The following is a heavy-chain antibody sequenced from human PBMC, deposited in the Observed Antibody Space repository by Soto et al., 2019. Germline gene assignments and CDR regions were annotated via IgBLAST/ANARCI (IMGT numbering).Heavy chain of an antibody. CDR1: GYTFTGYY. J-gene: IGHJ5*02. D-gene: IGHD3-10*01. CDR3: GRAAKGVRGVITSGGWFDP. Sequence: ASVKVSCKASGYTFTGYYMHWVRQAPGQGLEWMGWINPNRGGTNYAQKFQGWVTMTRDTSISTAYMEQSRLRSDDPAVYYCGRAAKGVRGVITSGGWFDPWGQGTLVTVSS. V-gene: IGHV1-2*04. CDR2: INPNRGGT.